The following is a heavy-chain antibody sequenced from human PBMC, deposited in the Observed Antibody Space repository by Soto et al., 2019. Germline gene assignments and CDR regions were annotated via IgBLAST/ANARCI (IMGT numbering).Heavy chain of an antibody. CDR1: GFTFSSYG. CDR3: AKDRGGDCPDNSCYFGADY. V-gene: IGHV3-30*18. Sequence: GGSLRLSCVGSGFTFSSYGMHWVRQAPGKGLECVAVISDTGSSHYYAASVEGRFTISRENSKITLSLHMDRLRVEDTAVYYCAKDRGGDCPDNSCYFGADYWGQGTPVTVSS. J-gene: IGHJ4*02. CDR2: ISDTGSSH. D-gene: IGHD2-2*01.